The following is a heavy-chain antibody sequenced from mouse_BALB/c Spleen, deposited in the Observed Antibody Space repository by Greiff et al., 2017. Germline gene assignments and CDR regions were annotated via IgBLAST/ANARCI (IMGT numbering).Heavy chain of an antibody. CDR1: GFTFSSYA. CDR3: ARGERITTPYYYAMDY. V-gene: IGHV5-6-5*01. CDR2: ISSGGST. J-gene: IGHJ4*01. Sequence: EVMLVESGGGLVKPGGSLKLSCAASGFTFSSYAMSWVRQTPEKRLEWVASISSGGSTYYPDSVKGRFTISRDNARNILYLQMSSLRSEDTAMYYCARGERITTPYYYAMDYWGQGTSVTVSS. D-gene: IGHD2-4*01.